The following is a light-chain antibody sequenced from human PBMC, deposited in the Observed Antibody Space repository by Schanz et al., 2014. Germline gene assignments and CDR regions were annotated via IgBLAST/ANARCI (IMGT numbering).Light chain of an antibody. Sequence: QSALTQPASVSGSPGQSITISCTGTSSDVGGYNYVSWYQQHPGKAPKLMIYDVGNRPSGVSNRFSASKSGNTASLTISGLQAEDEADYYCSSYTSSRTLAFGGGTKVTVL. CDR1: SSDVGGYNY. V-gene: IGLV2-14*03. CDR3: SSYTSSRTLA. CDR2: DVG. J-gene: IGLJ3*02.